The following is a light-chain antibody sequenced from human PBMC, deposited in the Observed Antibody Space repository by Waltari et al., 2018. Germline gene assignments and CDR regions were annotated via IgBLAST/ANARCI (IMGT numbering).Light chain of an antibody. CDR1: SSDVGGYKH. CDR2: DVT. J-gene: IGLJ3*02. V-gene: IGLV2-11*01. CDR3: CSFAGSYTWV. Sequence: QSALTQPRSVSGSPGQSVTISCTGTSSDVGGYKHVSWYQQHPGKAPRLIFYDVTNRPSGVPDRFSGSKSGNTASLTISGLQAEDEADYYCCSFAGSYTWVFGGGTKVTVL.